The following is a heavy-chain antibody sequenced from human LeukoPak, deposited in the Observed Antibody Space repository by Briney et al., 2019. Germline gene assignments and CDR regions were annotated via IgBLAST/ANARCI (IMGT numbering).Heavy chain of an antibody. CDR3: AKDRRRTTVTSFDY. CDR2: LSGSGSST. CDR1: RFTFSSYD. V-gene: IGHV3-23*01. J-gene: IGHJ4*02. Sequence: PGVTLRLSCAASRFTFSSYDMSWVPPAPGKGLVGGSALSGSGSSTYYVDSVKGRFTISRDNSKNALYLQMNNLRAEDTALYYCAKDRRRTTVTSFDYWGQGTLVTVSS. D-gene: IGHD4-17*01.